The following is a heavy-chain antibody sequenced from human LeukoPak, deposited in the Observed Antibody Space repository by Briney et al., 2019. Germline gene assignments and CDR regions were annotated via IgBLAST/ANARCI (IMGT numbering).Heavy chain of an antibody. CDR3: ARYPLVSSIAIDY. CDR2: IYHGGST. V-gene: IGHV4-30-2*01. D-gene: IGHD6-6*01. Sequence: PSQTLSLTCTVSVGSISSGGYYWSWIRQPPGKGLEWIGYIYHGGSTYYNPSLKSRVTISVDRSKNQFSLKLSSVTAADTAVYYCARYPLVSSIAIDYWGQGTLVTVSS. J-gene: IGHJ4*02. CDR1: VGSISSGGYY.